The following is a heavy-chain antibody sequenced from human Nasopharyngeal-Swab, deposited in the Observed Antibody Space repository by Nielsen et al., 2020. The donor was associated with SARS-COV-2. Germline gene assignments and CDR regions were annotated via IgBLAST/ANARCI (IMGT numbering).Heavy chain of an antibody. D-gene: IGHD3-3*01. J-gene: IGHJ3*02. V-gene: IGHV3-11*01. CDR3: AKERRATIFGAVDAFDI. Sequence: GESLKISCAASGFTFSDYYMSWIRQAPGKGLEWVSYISSSGSTIYYADSVKGRFTISRDNSKNTVYLQMNSLRAEDTAVYYCAKERRATIFGAVDAFDIWGQGTMVTVSP. CDR2: ISSSGSTI. CDR1: GFTFSDYY.